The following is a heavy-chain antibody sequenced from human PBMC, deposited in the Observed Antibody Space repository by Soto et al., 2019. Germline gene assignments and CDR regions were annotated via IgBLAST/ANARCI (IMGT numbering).Heavy chain of an antibody. D-gene: IGHD3-10*01. CDR1: GFSISDYA. J-gene: IGHJ4*02. CDR3: AKFAAHFMVDISSVPDY. V-gene: IGHV3-23*01. CDR2: NSGSASNT. Sequence: GEAQRLSCAASGFSISDYAMTWVREAPGGRLEWVSANSGSASNTFYAEYVKGRFTMSRDNSRKTVYLQLNSLRLDDTAVYYCAKFAAHFMVDISSVPDYWGQGXLVTVYS.